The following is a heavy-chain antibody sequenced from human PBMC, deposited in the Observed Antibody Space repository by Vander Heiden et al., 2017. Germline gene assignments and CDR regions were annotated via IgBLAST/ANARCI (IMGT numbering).Heavy chain of an antibody. CDR1: GSSFTTNW. CDR3: ARHPAVTTLYYYNGIDV. J-gene: IGHJ6*04. Sequence: EVQLVQSGAEVKKPGESLKISCKGSGSSFTTNWIAWVRQMPGKGLEWMGIIYPGDSDTRYSQSFQGQVTISADKSVSTAYLHWSSLKASDTAMYYCARHPAVTTLYYYNGIDVWGKGTTVTGSS. D-gene: IGHD4-17*01. CDR2: IYPGDSDT. V-gene: IGHV5-51*01.